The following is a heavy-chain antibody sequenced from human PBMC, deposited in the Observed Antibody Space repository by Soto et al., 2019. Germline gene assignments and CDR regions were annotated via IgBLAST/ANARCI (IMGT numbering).Heavy chain of an antibody. CDR3: ASRVWGSYRFFSGQSSAFDY. CDR2: IYYSGST. V-gene: IGHV4-30-4*01. CDR1: GGSISSGDYY. D-gene: IGHD3-16*02. J-gene: IGHJ4*02. Sequence: SETLSLTCTVSGGSISSGDYYWSWIRQPPGKGLEWIGYIYYSGSTYCNPSLKSRVTISLDTSKNQFSLKLSSVTAADTAVYYCASRVWGSYRFFSGQSSAFDYWGQGTLVTVSS.